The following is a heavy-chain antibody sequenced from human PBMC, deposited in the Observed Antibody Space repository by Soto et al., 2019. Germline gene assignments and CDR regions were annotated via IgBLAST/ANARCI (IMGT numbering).Heavy chain of an antibody. D-gene: IGHD3-10*01. CDR1: GFTFSSYG. CDR2: ISYDGSNE. CDR3: AKERITMVRGVIDFDY. J-gene: IGHJ4*02. V-gene: IGHV3-30*18. Sequence: QVQLVESGGGVVQPGRSLRLSCAASGFTFSSYGMHWVRQAPGKGLEWVAVISYDGSNEYYADSVKGRFTISRDNSKNTLYLQMNSLRAEDTAVYYCAKERITMVRGVIDFDYWGQGTLVTVSS.